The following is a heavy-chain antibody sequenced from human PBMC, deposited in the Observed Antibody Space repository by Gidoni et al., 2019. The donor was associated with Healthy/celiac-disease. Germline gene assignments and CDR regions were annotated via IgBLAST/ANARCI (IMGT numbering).Heavy chain of an antibody. D-gene: IGHD3-10*02. V-gene: IGHV4-34*01. J-gene: IGHJ4*02. CDR2: INHSGST. CDR3: ARDSFWRCSGCVYY. Sequence: QVQLQQWGAGLLKPSETLSLTCAVYGGSFSGYYWSWIRQPPGKGLEWIGEINHSGSTNYNPSLKSRVTISVDTSKNQFSLKLSSVTAADTAVYYCARDSFWRCSGCVYYWGQGTLVTVSS. CDR1: GGSFSGYY.